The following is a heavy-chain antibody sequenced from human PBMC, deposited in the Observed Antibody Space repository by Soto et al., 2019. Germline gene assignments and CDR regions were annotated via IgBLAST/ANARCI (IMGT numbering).Heavy chain of an antibody. D-gene: IGHD2-2*01. CDR3: ARDTYCSSTSCLKEGSSFFDY. CDR1: GFTFSSYW. CDR2: IKQDGSEK. J-gene: IGHJ4*02. Sequence: EVQLVESGGGLVQPGGSLRLSCAASGFTFSSYWMSWVRQAPGKGLEGVANIKQDGSEKYYVDSVKGRFTISRDNAKNSLYLQMNSMRAEDTAVYYCARDTYCSSTSCLKEGSSFFDYWGQGTLVTVSS. V-gene: IGHV3-7*01.